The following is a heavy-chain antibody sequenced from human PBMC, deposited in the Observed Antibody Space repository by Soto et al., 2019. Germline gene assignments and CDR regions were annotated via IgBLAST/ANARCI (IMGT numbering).Heavy chain of an antibody. CDR3: ARGPIARLPLISSDP. Sequence: ASVKVSCKASGYTFTSYDINWVRQATGQGLEWMGWMNPNSGNTGYAQKFQGRVTMTRNTSISTAYMELSSLRSEDTAVYYCARGPIARLPLISSDPWGQGTLVTLSS. V-gene: IGHV1-8*01. J-gene: IGHJ5*02. CDR2: MNPNSGNT. CDR1: GYTFTSYD.